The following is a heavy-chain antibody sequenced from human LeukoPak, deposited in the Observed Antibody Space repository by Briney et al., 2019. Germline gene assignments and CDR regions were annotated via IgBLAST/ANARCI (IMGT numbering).Heavy chain of an antibody. CDR2: VYYSGRT. V-gene: IGHV4-59*11. J-gene: IGHJ3*02. CDR3: ARLLDNDNSGDPDTFDI. Sequence: SETLSLTCTVSGGSIISHYWSWMRQPPGKGLEWIGFVYYSGRTSYNPSLQSRLTMSVDTSENDFSLKLTSVTAADTAVYYCARLLDNDNSGDPDTFDIWGQGTVVTVSS. D-gene: IGHD3-22*01. CDR1: GGSIISHY.